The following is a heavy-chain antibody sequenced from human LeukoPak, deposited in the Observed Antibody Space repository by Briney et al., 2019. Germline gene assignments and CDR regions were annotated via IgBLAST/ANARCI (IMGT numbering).Heavy chain of an antibody. CDR3: ARATVIGNAPVPGYMDV. CDR2: IGTIGDT. D-gene: IGHD2-21*01. V-gene: IGHV3-13*01. Sequence: GGSLRLSCAASGFTFSTYDMDWVRQVSGKGLEWVSSIGTIGDTFYPGSVKGRFTISRENAKNSLYLQMNGLRAGDTAVYYCARATVIGNAPVPGYMDVWGKGTTVTVSS. J-gene: IGHJ6*03. CDR1: GFTFSTYD.